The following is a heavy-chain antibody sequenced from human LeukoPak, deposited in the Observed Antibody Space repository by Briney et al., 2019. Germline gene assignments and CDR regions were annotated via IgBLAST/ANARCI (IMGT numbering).Heavy chain of an antibody. CDR2: ISGSGGST. CDR1: GFTFSSYA. V-gene: IGHV3-23*01. D-gene: IGHD3-22*01. J-gene: IGHJ4*02. Sequence: GGSLRLSCAASGFTFSSYAMSWVRQAPGKGLEWVSAISGSGGSTYYADSVRGRFTISRDNSKNTLYLQMNSLRAEDTAVYYCATHITMIVVVTPQTDYWGQGTLVTVSS. CDR3: ATHITMIVVVTPQTDY.